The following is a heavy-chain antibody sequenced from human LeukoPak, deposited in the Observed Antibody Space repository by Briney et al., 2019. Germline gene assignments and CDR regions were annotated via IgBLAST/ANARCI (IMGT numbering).Heavy chain of an antibody. V-gene: IGHV1-2*02. D-gene: IGHD3-10*01. CDR1: GYTFTGYY. J-gene: IGHJ4*02. CDR2: INPNSGGT. CDR3: ARRHFGSGTYVDY. Sequence: ASVKVSCKASGYTFTGYYMHWVRQAPGQGLEWMGWINPNSGGTNYAQKFQGRVTITRTTSITTAYMELSSLRSEDTAVYYCARRHFGSGTYVDYWGQGTLVTVSS.